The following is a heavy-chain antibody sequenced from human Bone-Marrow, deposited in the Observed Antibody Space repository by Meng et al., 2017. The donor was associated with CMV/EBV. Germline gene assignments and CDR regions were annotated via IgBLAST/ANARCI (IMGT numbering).Heavy chain of an antibody. J-gene: IGHJ4*02. CDR1: GFTFSSYW. CDR3: ASNIWSTGGKDY. D-gene: IGHD3-10*01. Sequence: VELVESGGGLVQPGGSLSLSCAASGFTFSSYWMHWVRQAPGKGLVWVSRINSDGSSTSYADSVKGRFTISRDNAKNTLYLQMNSLRAEDTAVYYCASNIWSTGGKDYWGQGTLVTVSS. CDR2: INSDGSST. V-gene: IGHV3-74*01.